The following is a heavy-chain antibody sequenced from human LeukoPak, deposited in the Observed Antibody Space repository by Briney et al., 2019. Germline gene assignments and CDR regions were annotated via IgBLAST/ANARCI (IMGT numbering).Heavy chain of an antibody. CDR1: EVTFSSYD. V-gene: IGHV3-30*18. CDR3: AKWAGVYYYDSSGYLSGFDF. CDR2: ITYDGSNK. D-gene: IGHD3-22*01. Sequence: GRSLRLSCAASEVTFSSYDMHWVRQAPGKGLEWVAVITYDGSNKYYADSVKGRFTISRDNSKNTLYLQMNSLRAEDTAVYYCAKWAGVYYYDSSGYLSGFDFWGQGTLVTVSS. J-gene: IGHJ4*02.